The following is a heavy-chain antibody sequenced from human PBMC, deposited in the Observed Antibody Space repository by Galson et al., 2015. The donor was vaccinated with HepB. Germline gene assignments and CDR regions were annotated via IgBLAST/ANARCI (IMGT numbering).Heavy chain of an antibody. Sequence: SLRLSCAASGFTFSSYAMSWVRQTPEKGLEWVSTFSGPVATTYHAASVKGRFTISRDNSKNTLSLQMNGLRADDTAVYYCAKATGGTCSGANCYYFDFWGQGALVTVSS. CDR3: AKATGGTCSGANCYYFDF. CDR1: GFTFSSYA. J-gene: IGHJ4*02. V-gene: IGHV3-23*01. CDR2: FSGPVATT. D-gene: IGHD2-15*01.